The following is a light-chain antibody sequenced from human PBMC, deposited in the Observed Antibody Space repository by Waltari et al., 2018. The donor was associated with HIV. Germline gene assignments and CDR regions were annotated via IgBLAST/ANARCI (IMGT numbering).Light chain of an antibody. CDR1: SSNIGCKS. J-gene: IGLJ3*02. CDR3: TADTLNHVLL. CDR2: SDN. V-gene: IGLV1-44*01. Sequence: QSVLTQPPSASGTPGKRVTISCSGSSSNIGCKSVTWFQQVPRTAPKLLMYSDNLRPSGVPDRFSGSKSGTSASLASSGLQSENEADYYCTADTLNHVLLFGGGTKLTVL.